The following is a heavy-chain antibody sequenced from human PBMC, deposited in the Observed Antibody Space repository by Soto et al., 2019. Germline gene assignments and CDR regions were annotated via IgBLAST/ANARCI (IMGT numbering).Heavy chain of an antibody. CDR1: GGTFSSYA. J-gene: IGHJ5*02. Sequence: QVPLVQSGAEVKKPGSSVKVSCKASGGTFSSYAISWVRQAPGQGLEWMGGIIPIFGTANYAQKFQGRVTITADESTSTAYMELSSLRSEDTAVYYCARENRRGYCSSTSCYGGSWFDPWGQGTLVTVSS. CDR3: ARENRRGYCSSTSCYGGSWFDP. V-gene: IGHV1-69*01. D-gene: IGHD2-2*01. CDR2: IIPIFGTA.